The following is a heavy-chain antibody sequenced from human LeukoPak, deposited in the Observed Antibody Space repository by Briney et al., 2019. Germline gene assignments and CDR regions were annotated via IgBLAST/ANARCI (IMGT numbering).Heavy chain of an antibody. V-gene: IGHV4-4*07. J-gene: IGHJ3*02. CDR1: GASISSYY. CDR2: IYTSGST. D-gene: IGHD6-19*01. Sequence: SETLSLTCTVSGASISSYYCSWIWKPAPKGLERNGRIYTSGSTNYNPSLKSRVTMSVDTSKNQFSLKLSSVTAADTAVYYCARTQWQRVSGAFDIWGQGTMVTVSS. CDR3: ARTQWQRVSGAFDI.